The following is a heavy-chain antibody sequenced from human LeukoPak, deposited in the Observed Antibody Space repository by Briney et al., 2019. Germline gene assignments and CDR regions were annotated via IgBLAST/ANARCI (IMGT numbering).Heavy chain of an antibody. V-gene: IGHV1-24*01. D-gene: IGHD3-16*02. CDR2: FDPEDGET. J-gene: IGHJ4*02. CDR3: ATYSRYDYVWGSYRHPLDY. CDR1: GYTLTELS. Sequence: AASVKVSCKVSGYTLTELSMHWVRQAPGKGLEWMGGFDPEDGETIYAQKFQGRVTMTEDTSTDTAYMELSRLRSEDTAVYYCATYSRYDYVWGSYRHPLDYWGQGTLVTVSS.